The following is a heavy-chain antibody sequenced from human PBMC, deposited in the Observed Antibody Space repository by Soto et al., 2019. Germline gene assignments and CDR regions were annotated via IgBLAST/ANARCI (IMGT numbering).Heavy chain of an antibody. D-gene: IGHD1-26*01. CDR2: VIPIFGTA. J-gene: IGHJ6*02. V-gene: IGHV1-69*13. CDR3: ATPILGATKGYYYGMDV. Sequence: SSAKVSCKASGGAFSSYAISWVRQSPGQGLEWIGGVIPIFGTANYAQKFQGRVTITEDESTSTAYMELSSLRSENTAVYYGATPILGATKGYYYGMDVCGQGTMVTVSS. CDR1: GGAFSSYA.